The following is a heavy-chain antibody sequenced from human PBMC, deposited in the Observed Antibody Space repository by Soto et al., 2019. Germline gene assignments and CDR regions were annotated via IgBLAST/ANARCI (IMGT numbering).Heavy chain of an antibody. V-gene: IGHV1-18*01. CDR2: ISAYNGNT. CDR3: AGDRQLSSSWYKMDY. CDR1: GYTFTSYG. Sequence: ASVKVSCKASGYTFTSYGISWVRQAPGKGLEWMGWISAYNGNTNYAQKLQGRVTMTTDTSTSTAYMGLRSLRSDDTAVYYCAGDRQLSSSWYKMDYWGQGTLVTVSS. D-gene: IGHD6-13*01. J-gene: IGHJ4*02.